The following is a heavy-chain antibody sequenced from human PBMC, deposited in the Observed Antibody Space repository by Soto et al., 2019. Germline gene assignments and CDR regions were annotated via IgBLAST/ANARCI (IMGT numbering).Heavy chain of an antibody. CDR2: ISSSGSTI. CDR1: GFTFSSYE. V-gene: IGHV3-48*03. J-gene: IGHJ4*02. D-gene: IGHD6-19*01. CDR3: ARGQYSSGGGYFDY. Sequence: EVQLVESGGGLVQPGGSLRLSCAASGFTFSSYEMNWVRQAPGKGLEWVSYISSSGSTIYYADSVKGRFTISRDNAKNSLSGERNSLRAVLSAVYNSARGQYSSGGGYFDYWGQETLVTVSS.